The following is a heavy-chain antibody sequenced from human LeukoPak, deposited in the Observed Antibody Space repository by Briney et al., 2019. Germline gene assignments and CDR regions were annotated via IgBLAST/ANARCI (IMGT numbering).Heavy chain of an antibody. CDR2: ISGYNGYA. J-gene: IGHJ4*02. CDR1: GYTFTSYG. CDR3: ARDRSPRHYYDTRDYHGAADY. Sequence: GASVKVSCKASGYTFTSYGISWVRQAPGQGLEWMGWISGYNGYAKYAQRLQGRVTMTTDTSTSTTYMELRSLRSDGTAVYYCARDRSPRHYYDTRDYHGAADYWGQGTLVTVSS. D-gene: IGHD3-22*01. V-gene: IGHV1-18*01.